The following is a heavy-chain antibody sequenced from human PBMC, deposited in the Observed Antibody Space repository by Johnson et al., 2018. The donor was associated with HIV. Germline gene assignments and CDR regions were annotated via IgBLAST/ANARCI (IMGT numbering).Heavy chain of an antibody. CDR3: AREMGVGATTDAFDI. J-gene: IGHJ3*02. Sequence: VQLVESGGGVVQPGRSLRLSCAASGFTFDDYGMSWVRQAPGKGLEWVSGINWNGGSTGYADSVKGRCTISRDNAKNSLYLQMNSLRAEDTALYYCAREMGVGATTDAFDIWGQGTMVTVSS. D-gene: IGHD1-26*01. V-gene: IGHV3-20*04. CDR2: INWNGGST. CDR1: GFTFDDYG.